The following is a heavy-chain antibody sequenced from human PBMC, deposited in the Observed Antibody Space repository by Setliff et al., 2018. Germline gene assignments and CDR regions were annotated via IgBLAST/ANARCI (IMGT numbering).Heavy chain of an antibody. CDR1: GFTFSTYA. D-gene: IGHD6-13*01. CDR3: TTRTAAVRSFDT. CDR2: IFYDGSEK. Sequence: HPGGSLRLSCAASGFTFSTYAMHWVRQAPGKGLEWVGYIFYDGSEKYYADSVKGRFTISRDNSKNTVYLEMNNLRADDTAVYYCTTRTAAVRSFDTWGQGTLVTVSS. J-gene: IGHJ4*02. V-gene: IGHV3-33*08.